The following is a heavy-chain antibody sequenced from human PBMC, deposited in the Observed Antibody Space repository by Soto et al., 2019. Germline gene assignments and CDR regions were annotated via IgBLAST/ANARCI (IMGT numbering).Heavy chain of an antibody. V-gene: IGHV3-23*01. D-gene: IGHD4-17*01. CDR1: GFTFSSYA. J-gene: IGHJ4*02. CDR2: ISGSGSNP. Sequence: EAQVLESGGGLVQPGGSLRLSCAASGFTFSSYAMSWVRQAPGQGLEWVSAISGSGSNPYYADSVKGRFTISRDNSKNTLYLQRNSLRAEDTALYYCAKTASMTIRDGFDHWGQGTLVTVSS. CDR3: AKTASMTIRDGFDH.